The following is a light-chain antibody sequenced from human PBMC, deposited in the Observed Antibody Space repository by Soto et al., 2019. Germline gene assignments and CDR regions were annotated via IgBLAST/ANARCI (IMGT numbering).Light chain of an antibody. CDR2: DVT. CDR1: SSDIGDYDY. J-gene: IGLJ3*02. Sequence: QSALTQPASVSGSPGQSITISCTGTSSDIGDYDYVSWYQHLPGKAPKLLIFDVTHRPSGVSNRFSGSKSGNTASLTISGLQAEDEADYYCSSYTSSSPWVFGGGTKLTVL. V-gene: IGLV2-14*01. CDR3: SSYTSSSPWV.